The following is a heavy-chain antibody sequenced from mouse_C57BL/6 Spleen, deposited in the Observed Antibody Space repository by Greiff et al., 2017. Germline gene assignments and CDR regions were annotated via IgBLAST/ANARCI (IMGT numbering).Heavy chain of an antibody. CDR2: INPSTGGT. D-gene: IGHD4-1*01. CDR3: AKLGQGYFDY. V-gene: IGHV1-42*01. Sequence: VQLQQSGPELVKPGASVKISCTASGYSFTGYYMNWVKQSPEKSLEWIGEINPSTGGTTYNQKFKAKATLTVDKSSSTAYMQLKSLTSEDSAVYYCAKLGQGYFDYWDQGTTLTVSS. J-gene: IGHJ2*01. CDR1: GYSFTGYY.